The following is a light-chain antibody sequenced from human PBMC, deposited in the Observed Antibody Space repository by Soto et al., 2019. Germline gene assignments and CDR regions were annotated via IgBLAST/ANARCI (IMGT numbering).Light chain of an antibody. CDR2: SNN. CDR3: AAWDDTLDVFYV. Sequence: QSVLTQPPSASGAPGQTVTISCSGSSSNIGANSVNWYQQVPGKAPKSLISSNNQRPSGVPARFSASKSGTSASLAISGLQSEDEADYYCAAWDDTLDVFYVFGSGTKLTVL. J-gene: IGLJ1*01. V-gene: IGLV1-44*01. CDR1: SSNIGANS.